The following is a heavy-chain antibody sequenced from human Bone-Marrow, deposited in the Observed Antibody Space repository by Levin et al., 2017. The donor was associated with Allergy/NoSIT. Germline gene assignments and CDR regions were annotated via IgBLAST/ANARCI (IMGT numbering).Heavy chain of an antibody. J-gene: IGHJ4*02. V-gene: IGHV4-34*01. CDR2: INHSGST. Sequence: PSETLSLTCAVYGGSFSGYYWSWIRQPPGKGLEWIGEINHSGSTNYNPSLKSRVTISVDTSKNQFSLKLSSVTAADTAVYYCARQAAVLHKKEDYWGQGTLVTVSS. CDR3: ARQAAVLHKKEDY. D-gene: IGHD6-13*01. CDR1: GGSFSGYY.